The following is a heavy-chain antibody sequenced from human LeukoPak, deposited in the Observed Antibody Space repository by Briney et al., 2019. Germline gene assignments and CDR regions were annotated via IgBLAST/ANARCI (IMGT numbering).Heavy chain of an antibody. D-gene: IGHD4-17*01. J-gene: IGHJ4*02. V-gene: IGHV1-18*01. CDR1: GYMFINYG. CDR2: ISGYNYNT. CDR3: AREESYGDHSLGVSDY. Sequence: ASVKVSCKASGYMFINYGISWVRQAPGQGLEWMGWISGYNYNTNYAQKFQDRVTMTIDTSTSTAYMELGSLRSDDTAVYYCAREESYGDHSLGVSDYWGQGTLVTVSS.